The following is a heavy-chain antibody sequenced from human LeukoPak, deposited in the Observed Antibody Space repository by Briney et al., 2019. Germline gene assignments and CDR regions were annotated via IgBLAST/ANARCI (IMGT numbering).Heavy chain of an antibody. D-gene: IGHD3-22*01. CDR1: GFTFSSYA. V-gene: IGHV3-30*18. CDR2: ISYDGSNK. Sequence: GGSLRLSCAGSGFTFSSYAMNGVRQAPGKGLEWVAVISYDGSNKYYADSVKGRFTISRDNSKNTLYLQMNSLRAEDTAVYYCAKEDSSGYTYYFDYWGQGTLVTVSS. J-gene: IGHJ4*02. CDR3: AKEDSSGYTYYFDY.